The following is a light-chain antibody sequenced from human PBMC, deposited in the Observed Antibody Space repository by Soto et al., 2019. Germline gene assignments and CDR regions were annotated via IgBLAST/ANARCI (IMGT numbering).Light chain of an antibody. J-gene: IGKJ1*01. CDR3: QQYNTFWT. V-gene: IGKV1-5*01. CDR1: RSISSW. CDR2: DAS. Sequence: DIQMTQSPSTLSASVGDRVTITCRASRSISSWLAWYQQKPGKAPKLLIYDASSLGSGVPSRFSGSGSGTDFTLTISSLQPDDSATYYCQQYNTFWTFGQGTKVDIK.